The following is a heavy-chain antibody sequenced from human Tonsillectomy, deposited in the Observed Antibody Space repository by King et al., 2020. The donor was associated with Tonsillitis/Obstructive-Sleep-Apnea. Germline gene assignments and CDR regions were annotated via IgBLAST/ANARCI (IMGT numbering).Heavy chain of an antibody. V-gene: IGHV4-59*01. D-gene: IGHD4-17*01. J-gene: IGHJ6*03. CDR3: ARDRLDYGDYDSYYYYMDV. CDR2: IYYSGST. Sequence: PLQESGPGLVKPSETLSLTCTVSGGSISSYYWSWLRQPPGKGLEWIGYIYYSGSTNYNPSLKSRVTISVDTSKNQFSLKLSSVTAADTAVYYCARDRLDYGDYDSYYYYMDVWGKGTTVTVSS. CDR1: GGSISSYY.